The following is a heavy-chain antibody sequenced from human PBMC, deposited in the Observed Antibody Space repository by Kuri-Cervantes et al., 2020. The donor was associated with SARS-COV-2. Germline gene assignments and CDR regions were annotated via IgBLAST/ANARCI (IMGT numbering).Heavy chain of an antibody. CDR1: GFTFSSYW. Sequence: GESLKISCAASGFTFSSYWMSWVRQAPGKGLEWVASIEQDGSEKYYVDSVKGRFTISRDNAKNSLYLQMNSLRAEGTAAYYCARDWLRGGFDYWGQGTLVTVSS. D-gene: IGHD3-9*01. CDR2: IEQDGSEK. V-gene: IGHV3-7*05. CDR3: ARDWLRGGFDY. J-gene: IGHJ4*02.